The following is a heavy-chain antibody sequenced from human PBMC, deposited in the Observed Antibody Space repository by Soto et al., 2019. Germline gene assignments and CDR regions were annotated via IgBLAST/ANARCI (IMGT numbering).Heavy chain of an antibody. D-gene: IGHD2-15*01. J-gene: IGHJ6*02. CDR2: IDWDGDK. V-gene: IGHV2-70*01. Sequence: SVPTLVNPPQTLTLTCTFSGFSLSTSGMGGTWIRQPPGKALEWLALIDWDGDKYYRTSLKTRLTISKDTSKNQVVLTMTNMDPVGSATYYCARIPVYCSGGSCPFFYYFGMDVWGQGT. CDR1: GFSLSTSGMG. CDR3: ARIPVYCSGGSCPFFYYFGMDV.